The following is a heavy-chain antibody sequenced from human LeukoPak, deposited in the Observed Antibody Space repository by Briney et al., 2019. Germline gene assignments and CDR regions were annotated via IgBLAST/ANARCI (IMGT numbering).Heavy chain of an antibody. CDR3: ARVGGFGEKPFDY. V-gene: IGHV1-2*04. D-gene: IGHD3-10*01. CDR2: INPTSGGT. J-gene: IGHJ4*02. Sequence: GWINPTSGGTNYAQKFQGWVTMTRDTSISTAYMELSRLRSDDTAVYYCARVGGFGEKPFDYWGQGTLVTVSS.